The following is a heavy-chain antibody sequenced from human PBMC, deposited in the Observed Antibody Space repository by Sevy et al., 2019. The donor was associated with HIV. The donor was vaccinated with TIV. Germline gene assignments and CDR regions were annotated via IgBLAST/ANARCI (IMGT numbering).Heavy chain of an antibody. CDR3: ASADRGYSYSYDYYYGMDV. J-gene: IGHJ6*02. D-gene: IGHD5-18*01. Sequence: GGSLRLSCAASGFTFSSYGMHWARQAPGKGLEWVAFIRYDGSNKYYADSVKDRFTISRDNSKNTLYLQMNSRRAEDTAVYNCASADRGYSYSYDYYYGMDVWGQGTTVTVSS. V-gene: IGHV3-30*02. CDR2: IRYDGSNK. CDR1: GFTFSSYG.